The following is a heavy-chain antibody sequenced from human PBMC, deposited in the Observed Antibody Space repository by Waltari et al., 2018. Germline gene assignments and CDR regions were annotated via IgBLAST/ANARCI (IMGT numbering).Heavy chain of an antibody. CDR3: ARDLGRGLFLDS. J-gene: IGHJ4*02. D-gene: IGHD2-15*01. Sequence: WRWVRQSPDKGLEWIGQVHRNGRTNYNPSLASRATVSLDSSMNQFSLRILSATAADTAVYYCARDLGRGLFLDSWGQGTLVTVSP. CDR2: VHRNGRT. V-gene: IGHV4-4*02.